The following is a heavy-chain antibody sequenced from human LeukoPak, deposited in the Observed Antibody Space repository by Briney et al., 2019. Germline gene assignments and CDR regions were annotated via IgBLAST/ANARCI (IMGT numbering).Heavy chain of an antibody. D-gene: IGHD3-3*01. Sequence: PGGSLRLSCAASGFTFSSYWMSWVRQAPGKGLEWVANIKQDGSEKYYVDSVKGRFTISRDNAKNSLYLQMNSLRAEDTAVYYCARDRGDFWSRAFPNDAFDIWGQGTMVTVSS. CDR2: IKQDGSEK. J-gene: IGHJ3*02. CDR1: GFTFSSYW. CDR3: ARDRGDFWSRAFPNDAFDI. V-gene: IGHV3-7*01.